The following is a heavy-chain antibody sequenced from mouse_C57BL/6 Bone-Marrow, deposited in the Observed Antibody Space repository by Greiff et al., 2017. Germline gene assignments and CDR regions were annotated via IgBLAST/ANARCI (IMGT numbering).Heavy chain of an antibody. CDR2: IDPADGDT. V-gene: IGHV14-1*01. CDR3: TTGLSYAMDY. D-gene: IGHD3-3*01. J-gene: IGHJ4*01. CDR1: GFNIKDYY. Sequence: EVQGVESGAELVRPGASVKLSCTASGFNIKDYYMHWVKQRPEQGLAWIGRIDPADGDTEYAPKFKGKATMTADTSSNTAYLPHSSLTSDDTAVYYCTTGLSYAMDYWGQGTSVTVSS.